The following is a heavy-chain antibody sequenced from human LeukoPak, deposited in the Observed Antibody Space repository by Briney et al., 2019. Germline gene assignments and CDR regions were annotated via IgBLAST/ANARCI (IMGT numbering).Heavy chain of an antibody. CDR3: AGDPRSNSSGYYYEGGLGYYFDY. CDR2: INHSGST. Sequence: PSETLSLTCAVYGGSFSGYYWSWIRQPPGKGLEWIGEINHSGSTNYNPSLKSRVTISVDTSKNQFSLKLSSVTAADTAVYYCAGDPRSNSSGYYYEGGLGYYFDYWGQGTLVTVSS. J-gene: IGHJ4*02. D-gene: IGHD3-22*01. V-gene: IGHV4-34*01. CDR1: GGSFSGYY.